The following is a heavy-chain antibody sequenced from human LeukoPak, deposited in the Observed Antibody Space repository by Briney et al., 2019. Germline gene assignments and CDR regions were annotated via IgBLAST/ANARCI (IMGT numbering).Heavy chain of an antibody. D-gene: IGHD6-19*01. Sequence: GGSLRLSCAASGFTFSTYWMHWVRQAPGEGLVWVSRINGDGSSTSYADSVKGRFTISRDNARKSLSLQMSSLRSEDTALYYCARESETSGWYDYWGQGTLVTVSS. CDR1: GFTFSTYW. CDR2: INGDGSST. V-gene: IGHV3-74*01. J-gene: IGHJ4*02. CDR3: ARESETSGWYDY.